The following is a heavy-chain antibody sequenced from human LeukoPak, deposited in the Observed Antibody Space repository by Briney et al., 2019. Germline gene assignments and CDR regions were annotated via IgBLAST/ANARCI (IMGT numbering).Heavy chain of an antibody. CDR2: INADGSTT. J-gene: IGHJ3*01. D-gene: IGHD1-14*01. V-gene: IGHV3-74*01. Sequence: GGSLRLSCAASGFTFGNAWVHWIRQPPGKGLAWVSLINADGSTTAYADSVKGRFTISRDNARNTMSLQLNSLTIEDTAVSYCVVLVEPPDADGFDVWGQGTLITVSS. CDR3: VVLVEPPDADGFDV. CDR1: GFTFGNAW.